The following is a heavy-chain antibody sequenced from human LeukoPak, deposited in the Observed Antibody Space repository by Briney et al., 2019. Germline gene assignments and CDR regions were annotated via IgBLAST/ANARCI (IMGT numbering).Heavy chain of an antibody. CDR2: IYYSGST. J-gene: IGHJ5*02. D-gene: IGHD2-15*01. CDR3: ARHLGYCSGGSCYFWFDP. V-gene: IGHV4-59*08. CDR1: GGPISSYY. Sequence: SQTLSLTCAVSGGPISSYYWSWIRQPPGKGLEWIGYIYYSGSTNYNPSLKSRVTISVDTSKNQFSLKLSSVTAADTAVYYCARHLGYCSGGSCYFWFDPWGQGTLVTVSS.